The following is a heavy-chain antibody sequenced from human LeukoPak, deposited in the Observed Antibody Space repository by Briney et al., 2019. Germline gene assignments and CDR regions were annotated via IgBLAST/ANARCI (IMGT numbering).Heavy chain of an antibody. D-gene: IGHD4-11*01. CDR3: AKDAQRGFDFSNSLES. J-gene: IGHJ4*02. V-gene: IGHV3-33*06. CDR2: IWNDGTDK. Sequence: PGGSLRLSCATPGFTFSHYGMHWVRQAPGKGLEWVAVIWNDGTDKYYGDPVKGRFTISRDNSKNTVYLQMNSLRVEDTAVYYCAKDAQRGFDFSNSLESWGQGTLVTVSS. CDR1: GFTFSHYG.